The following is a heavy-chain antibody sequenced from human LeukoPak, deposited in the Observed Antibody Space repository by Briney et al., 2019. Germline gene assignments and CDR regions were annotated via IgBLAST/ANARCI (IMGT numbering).Heavy chain of an antibody. CDR1: GYSFTTYW. V-gene: IGHV5-51*01. CDR2: IYPGDSNI. J-gene: IGHJ4*02. CDR3: ARVGVTGTNDY. Sequence: GESLKISCKGSGYSFTTYWIGWVRQMPGKGLEWMGIIYPGDSNIRYSPSFQGQVTISADKSTSTAYLQWSSLKASDTALYYCARVGVTGTNDYWGQGTLVTVSS. D-gene: IGHD1/OR15-1a*01.